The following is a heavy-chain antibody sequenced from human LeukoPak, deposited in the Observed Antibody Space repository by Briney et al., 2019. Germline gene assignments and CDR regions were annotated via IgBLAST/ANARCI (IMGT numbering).Heavy chain of an antibody. CDR1: GGSISSYY. CDR3: ARGYSYGYYFDY. Sequence: SETLSLTYTVSGGSISSYYWSWIRQPAGKGLEWIGRIYTSGSTNYNPSLKSRVTISVDKSKNQFSLKLSSVTAADTAVYYCARGYSYGYYFDYWGQGTLVTVSS. J-gene: IGHJ4*02. V-gene: IGHV4-4*07. D-gene: IGHD5-18*01. CDR2: IYTSGST.